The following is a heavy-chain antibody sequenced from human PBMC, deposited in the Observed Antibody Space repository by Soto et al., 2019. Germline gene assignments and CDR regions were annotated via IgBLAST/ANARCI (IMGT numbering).Heavy chain of an antibody. V-gene: IGHV1-3*01. CDR2: INAGNSDT. J-gene: IGHJ4*02. Sequence: ASVKVSCKASGYTFTSYAIHWVRQAPGQRLEWMGWINAGNSDTEYSQKFQGRVTITSDTSASTAYMELSSLRSEDTAVYYCARSIVVVTALDYWGQGTLVTAPQ. D-gene: IGHD2-21*02. CDR1: GYTFTSYA. CDR3: ARSIVVVTALDY.